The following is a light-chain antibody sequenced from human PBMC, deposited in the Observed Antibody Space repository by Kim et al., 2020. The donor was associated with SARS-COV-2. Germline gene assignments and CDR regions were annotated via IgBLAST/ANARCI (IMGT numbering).Light chain of an antibody. Sequence: QRVTSYCTGSSSNIGASYAVHWYQQLPGTVPKLVIYANTNRPSGVPDRFSGSKSGTSASLAIAGLQGEDEADYYCQSYDSSLSGWVFGGGTQLTVL. V-gene: IGLV1-40*01. J-gene: IGLJ3*02. CDR3: QSYDSSLSGWV. CDR2: ANT. CDR1: SSNIGASYA.